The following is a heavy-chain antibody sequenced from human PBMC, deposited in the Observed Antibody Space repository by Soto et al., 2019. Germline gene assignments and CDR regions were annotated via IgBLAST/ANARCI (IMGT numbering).Heavy chain of an antibody. V-gene: IGHV4-59*12. CDR1: GGSISSYY. CDR3: ARGRDQGYSYGYTFDY. D-gene: IGHD5-18*01. Sequence: SETLSLTCTVSGGSISSYYWSWIRQPPGKGLEWIGYIYHSGSTNYNPSLKSRVTITVDRSKNQFSLKLSSVTAADTAVYYCARGRDQGYSYGYTFDYWGQGTLVTVSS. CDR2: IYHSGST. J-gene: IGHJ4*02.